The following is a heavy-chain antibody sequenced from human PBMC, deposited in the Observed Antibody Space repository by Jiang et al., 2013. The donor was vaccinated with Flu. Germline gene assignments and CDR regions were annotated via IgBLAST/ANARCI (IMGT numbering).Heavy chain of an antibody. CDR2: IYYSGNT. V-gene: IGHV4-59*08. D-gene: IGHD3-16*01. CDR1: GGSISSYY. J-gene: IGHJ6*04. Sequence: PGLVKPSETLSLTCTVSGGSISSYYWSWIRQPPGKGLEWLGYIYYSGNTNYNPSLKSRVTISVDTSKNQFSLKLRSVTAADTAVYYCARQWDYGVYYGMDVWGKGTTVTVSS. CDR3: ARQWDYGVYYGMDV.